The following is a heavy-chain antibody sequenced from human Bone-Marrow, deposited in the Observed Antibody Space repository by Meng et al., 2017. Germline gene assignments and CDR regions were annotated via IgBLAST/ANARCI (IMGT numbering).Heavy chain of an antibody. CDR3: ARGEGSDYPSRAFDI. D-gene: IGHD3-22*01. CDR2: INPSGGST. CDR1: GYTFTSYY. V-gene: IGHV1-46*01. Sequence: ASVKVSCKASGYTFTSYYMHWVRQAPGQGLEWMGIINPSGGSTSYAQKFQGRVTMTRDTSTSTVYMELSSLRSEDTAVYYCARGEGSDYPSRAFDIWGQGTMVTVSS. J-gene: IGHJ3*02.